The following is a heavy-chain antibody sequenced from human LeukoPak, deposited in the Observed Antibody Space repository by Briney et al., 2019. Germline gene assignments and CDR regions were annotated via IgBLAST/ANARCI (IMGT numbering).Heavy chain of an antibody. J-gene: IGHJ5*02. CDR3: ARSYYGSGSQLNWFDP. CDR1: GYTFTNYA. V-gene: IGHV1-3*01. CDR2: INVGNGNT. Sequence: ASVKVSCKASGYTFTNYAMQWVRQAPGQRLEWMGWINVGNGNTKYSQKFQGRVTITRDTSASTAYMELSSLRSEDTAVYYCARSYYGSGSQLNWFDPWGQGTLVTVSS. D-gene: IGHD3-10*01.